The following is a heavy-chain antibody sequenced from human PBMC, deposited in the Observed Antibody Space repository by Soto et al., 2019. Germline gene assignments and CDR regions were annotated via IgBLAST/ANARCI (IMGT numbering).Heavy chain of an antibody. J-gene: IGHJ4*02. Sequence: QVQLQQWGAGLLKPSETLSLTCAVYGGSFSGYYWSWIRQPPGKGLEWIGEINHSGSTNYNPSLKSRVTISVDTSKTQFSLKLSSVTAADTAVYYCAETRGMTQFDYWGQGTLVTVSS. V-gene: IGHV4-34*01. D-gene: IGHD3-16*01. CDR1: GGSFSGYY. CDR2: INHSGST. CDR3: AETRGMTQFDY.